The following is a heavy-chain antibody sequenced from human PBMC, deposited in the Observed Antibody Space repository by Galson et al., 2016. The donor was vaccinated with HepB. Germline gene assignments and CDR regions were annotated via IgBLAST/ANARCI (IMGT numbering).Heavy chain of an antibody. Sequence: SLRLSCAASGFAFGDFAIHWVRQAPGKGLAWVAVTSYDGNIQYYADSVKGRFTISRDNSRNMVFLQMNSLRPEDPAAYYCAREIAVDNKIAGTDSWGQGTLVTVSS. CDR3: AREIAVDNKIAGTDS. J-gene: IGHJ5*01. CDR2: TSYDGNIQ. D-gene: IGHD6-19*01. CDR1: GFAFGDFA. V-gene: IGHV3-30*04.